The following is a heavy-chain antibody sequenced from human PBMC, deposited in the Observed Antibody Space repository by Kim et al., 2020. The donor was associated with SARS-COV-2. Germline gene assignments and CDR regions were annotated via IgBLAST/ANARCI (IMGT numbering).Heavy chain of an antibody. Sequence: SETLSLTCAVYGGSFSGYYWSWIRQPPGKGLEWIGEINHSGSTNYNPSLKSRVTISVDTSKNQFSLKLSSVTAADTAVYYCAREPDYWGQGTLVTVSS. CDR1: GGSFSGYY. J-gene: IGHJ4*02. CDR3: AREPDY. CDR2: INHSGST. V-gene: IGHV4-34*01.